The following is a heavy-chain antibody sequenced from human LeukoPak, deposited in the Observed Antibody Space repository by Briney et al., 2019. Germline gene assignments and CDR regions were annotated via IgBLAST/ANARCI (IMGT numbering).Heavy chain of an antibody. Sequence: SETLSLTCTVSGGSISSYYWSWIRQPPGKGLEWIGYIYYSGSTNYNPSLKSRVTISVDTSKNQFSLKLSSVTAADTAVYYCARDATDEITGTTRAWFDPWGQGTLVTVSS. J-gene: IGHJ5*02. CDR2: IYYSGST. V-gene: IGHV4-59*01. CDR1: GGSISSYY. D-gene: IGHD1-7*01. CDR3: ARDATDEITGTTRAWFDP.